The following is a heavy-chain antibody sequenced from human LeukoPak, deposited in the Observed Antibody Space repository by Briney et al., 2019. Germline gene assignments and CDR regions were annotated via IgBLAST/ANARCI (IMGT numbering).Heavy chain of an antibody. D-gene: IGHD4-11*01. CDR3: ATTTEDAFDI. CDR2: INPSGGST. Sequence: ASVKVSCKASGYTFTNYFMHWVRQAPGQGLEWMVIINPSGGSTDYAQKFQGRVTMTRDTSTSTVYMELSSLTSEDTAVYYCATTTEDAFDIWGQGTMVTVSS. V-gene: IGHV1-46*01. CDR1: GYTFTNYF. J-gene: IGHJ3*02.